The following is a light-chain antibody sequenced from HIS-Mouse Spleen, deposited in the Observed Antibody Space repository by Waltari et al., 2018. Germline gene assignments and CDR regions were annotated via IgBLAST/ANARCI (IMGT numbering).Light chain of an antibody. J-gene: IGLJ3*02. CDR2: EGS. V-gene: IGLV2-23*01. Sequence: QSALTQPASVSGSPGQSITIPCTGTSSDVGSYNLFSWYQQHPGKAPKLRIYEGSKRPSGVSNRFSGSKSGNTASLTISGLQAEDEADYYCCSYAGSSTWVFGGGTKLTVL. CDR1: SSDVGSYNL. CDR3: CSYAGSSTWV.